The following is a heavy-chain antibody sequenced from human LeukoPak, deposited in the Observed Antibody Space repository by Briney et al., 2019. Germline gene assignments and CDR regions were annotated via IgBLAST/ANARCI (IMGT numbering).Heavy chain of an antibody. D-gene: IGHD3-22*01. CDR1: GVSFSGYY. CDR2: INHSGST. CDR3: ATLYDSSGYYPF. Sequence: KPSATLSLTCAVYGVSFSGYYWSWIRQSPGKGLEWIGEINHSGSTNYNPSLKSRVTISVDTSKNQFSLKLSSVTAADTAVYYCATLYDSSGYYPFWGQGTLVTVSS. V-gene: IGHV4-34*01. J-gene: IGHJ4*02.